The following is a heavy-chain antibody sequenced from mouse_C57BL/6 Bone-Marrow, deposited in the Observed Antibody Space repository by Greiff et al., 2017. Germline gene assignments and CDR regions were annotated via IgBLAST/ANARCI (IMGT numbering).Heavy chain of an antibody. J-gene: IGHJ4*01. D-gene: IGHD2-1*01. CDR1: GFSLTSYG. V-gene: IGHV2-5*01. Sequence: QVQLQQSGPGLVQPSQSLSITCTVSGFSLTSYGVHWVRQSPGKGLEWLGVIWRGGSTDYNAAFMSRLSITKDNSKSQVFFKMNSLQADDTAIYSCAKGAYGNYVGYAMDYWGQGTSVTVSS. CDR3: AKGAYGNYVGYAMDY. CDR2: IWRGGST.